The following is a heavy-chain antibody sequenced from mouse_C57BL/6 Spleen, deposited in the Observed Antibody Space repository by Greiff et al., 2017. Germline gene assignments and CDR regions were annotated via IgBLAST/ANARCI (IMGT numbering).Heavy chain of an antibody. Sequence: VQLQQSGPELVKPGASVKISCKASGYAFSSSWMNWVKQRPGKGLEWIGRIYPGDGDTTDNGKFKGKATLTADKSSSTAYMQLSSLTSEHSAVYFCARERLYSTRVTACYFDYWGQGTTLTVSS. CDR3: ARERLYSTRVTACYFDY. CDR2: IYPGDGDT. J-gene: IGHJ2*01. V-gene: IGHV1-82*01. CDR1: GYAFSSSW. D-gene: IGHD2-2*01.